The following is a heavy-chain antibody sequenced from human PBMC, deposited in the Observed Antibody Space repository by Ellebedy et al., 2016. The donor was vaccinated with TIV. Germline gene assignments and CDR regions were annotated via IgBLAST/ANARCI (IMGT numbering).Heavy chain of an antibody. CDR2: INQDGSEK. CDR3: ARASSGWRSNWYFDL. CDR1: GFTFSNYW. J-gene: IGHJ2*01. V-gene: IGHV3-7*01. D-gene: IGHD2-21*01. Sequence: GESLMISXAASGFTFSNYWMSWVRQAPGKGLEWLANINQDGSEKYYVDSVKGRLTISRDNAKNSLYLQMNSLRAEDTAVYYCARASSGWRSNWYFDLWGRGTLVTVSS.